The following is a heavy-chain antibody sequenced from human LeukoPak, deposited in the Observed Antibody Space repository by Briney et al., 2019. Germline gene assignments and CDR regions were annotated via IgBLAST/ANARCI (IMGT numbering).Heavy chain of an antibody. V-gene: IGHV5-51*01. D-gene: IGHD3-10*01. CDR1: GYTFTSYW. CDR2: IYPGDSDT. J-gene: IGHJ5*02. CDR3: ARAGSGDNWFDP. Sequence: GASVKVSCKASGYTFTSYWIGWVRQMPGKGLEWMGIIYPGDSDTRYSPSFQGQVTISADKSISTAYLQWSSLKASDTAMYYCARAGSGDNWFDPWGQGTLVTVSS.